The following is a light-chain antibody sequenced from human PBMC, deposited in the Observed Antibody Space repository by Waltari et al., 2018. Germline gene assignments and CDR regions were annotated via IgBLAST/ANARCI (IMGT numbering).Light chain of an antibody. Sequence: DIQMTQSPSTLSASVGDRVTITCRASQSLNNWLAWYQQKPGKAPKLLIYKASTLENGVLSRFSGSGSGTEFTLTISSLQPDDVATYYCQQYNGNSRTFGQGTKVEIK. CDR1: QSLNNW. V-gene: IGKV1-5*03. CDR3: QQYNGNSRT. J-gene: IGKJ1*01. CDR2: KAS.